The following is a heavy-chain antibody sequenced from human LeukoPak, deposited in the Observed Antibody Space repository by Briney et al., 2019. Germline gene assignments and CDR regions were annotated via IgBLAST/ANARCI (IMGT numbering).Heavy chain of an antibody. CDR1: GFTVDSNY. CDR3: AKGGTGGYDYYAFDI. Sequence: GGSLRLSCAASGFTVDSNYLSWVRQAPGKGLEWVSTIYTGGNTYYAASVKGRFTISRDNSKNTLYLQMNSLRAEDTAVYYCAKGGTGGYDYYAFDIWGQGTMVTVSS. J-gene: IGHJ3*02. CDR2: IYTGGNT. V-gene: IGHV3-53*05. D-gene: IGHD5-12*01.